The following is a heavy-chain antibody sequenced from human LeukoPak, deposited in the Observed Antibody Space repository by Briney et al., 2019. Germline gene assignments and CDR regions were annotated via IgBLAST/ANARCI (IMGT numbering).Heavy chain of an antibody. J-gene: IGHJ4*02. CDR3: ARDHYYDSSGVGKNFDY. D-gene: IGHD3-22*01. Sequence: SETLSLTCAVYGGSFSGYYWSWIRQPPGKGLEWIGEINHSGSTNYNPSLKSRVTISVDTSKNQFSLKLSSVTAADTAVYYCARDHYYDSSGVGKNFDYWGQGTLVTVSS. CDR1: GGSFSGYY. V-gene: IGHV4-34*01. CDR2: INHSGST.